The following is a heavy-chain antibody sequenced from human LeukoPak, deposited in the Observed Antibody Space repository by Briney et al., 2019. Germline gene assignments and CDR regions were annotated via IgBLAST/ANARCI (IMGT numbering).Heavy chain of an antibody. Sequence: GGSLRLSCAASGFTFSSYSMNWVRQAPGKGLEWVSSISSSSSYIYYADSVKGRFTISRDNAKNSLYLQMNSLRAEDTAVYYCAKDQKTTGVGFDYWGQGTLVTVSS. CDR2: ISSSSSYI. V-gene: IGHV3-21*01. CDR1: GFTFSSYS. D-gene: IGHD1-1*01. CDR3: AKDQKTTGVGFDY. J-gene: IGHJ4*02.